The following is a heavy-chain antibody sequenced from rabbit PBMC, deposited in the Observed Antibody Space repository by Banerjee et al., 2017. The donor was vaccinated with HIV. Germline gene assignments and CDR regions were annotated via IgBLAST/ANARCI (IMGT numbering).Heavy chain of an antibody. V-gene: IGHV1S45*01. D-gene: IGHD1-1*01. Sequence: QEQLEESGGDLVKPEGSLTLTCTASGFSFSGSYYMCWVRQAPGKGLELIACIYTGTSGSTWYANWEKGRFTISKASSTTVTLQLNSLTVADTATYFCAREGGIGWNFGLWGPGTLVT. CDR3: AREGGIGWNFGL. J-gene: IGHJ4*01. CDR1: GFSFSGSYY. CDR2: IYTGTSGST.